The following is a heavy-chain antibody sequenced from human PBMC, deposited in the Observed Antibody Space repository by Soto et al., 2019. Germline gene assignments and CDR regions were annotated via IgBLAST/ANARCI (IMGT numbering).Heavy chain of an antibody. CDR3: ARESAALNWFDP. Sequence: EVQLVESGGGLVQPGGSLRLSCAASGFTFSSYSMNWVRLAPGKGLEWVSYISSSSSTIYYADSVKGRCTISRDNAKNSLYLQMNSLRDEDTAVYYCARESAALNWFDPWGQGTLVTVSS. CDR2: ISSSSSTI. V-gene: IGHV3-48*02. J-gene: IGHJ5*02. CDR1: GFTFSSYS. D-gene: IGHD2-2*01.